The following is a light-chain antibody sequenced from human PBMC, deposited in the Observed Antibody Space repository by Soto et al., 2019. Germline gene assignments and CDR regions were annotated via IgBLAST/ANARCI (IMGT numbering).Light chain of an antibody. CDR2: EVS. CDR1: SSDVGGYNY. CDR3: SSYTCSSTYV. J-gene: IGLJ1*01. V-gene: IGLV2-14*01. Sequence: QSVLTQPASVSGSPGQSITISCTGTSSDVGGYNYVPWYQQHPGKAPKLMIYEVSNRPSGVSNRFSGSKSGNTASLTISGLQAEDEADYYCSSYTCSSTYVFGTGTKLTVL.